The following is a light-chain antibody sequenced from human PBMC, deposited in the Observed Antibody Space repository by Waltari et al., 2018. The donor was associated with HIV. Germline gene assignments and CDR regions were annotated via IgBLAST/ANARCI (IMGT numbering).Light chain of an antibody. Sequence: QTVVTQEPSFSVSPGGTVTLTCGLSSGPVSTSYYPSWYQQTQGQAPRTLIYSTNTRSSGVPDRFSGSILGNKAALTITGAQADDESDYYCVLYMGSGISVFGGGTKLTVL. CDR2: STN. V-gene: IGLV8-61*01. J-gene: IGLJ3*02. CDR3: VLYMGSGISV. CDR1: SGPVSTSYY.